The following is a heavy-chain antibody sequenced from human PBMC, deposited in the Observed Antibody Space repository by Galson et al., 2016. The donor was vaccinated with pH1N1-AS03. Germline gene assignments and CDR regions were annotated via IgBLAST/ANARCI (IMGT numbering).Heavy chain of an antibody. Sequence: SVKVSCKASGYTFSSYGISWVRQAPGQGLEWLGWISGYNGIIKYAKKVQGRVTMTTDTSTSTAYMELRNLRSDDTAVYFCARDNEPYAMFDYWGQGTLVTVSS. D-gene: IGHD2-8*01. CDR2: ISGYNGII. V-gene: IGHV1-18*01. CDR3: ARDNEPYAMFDY. J-gene: IGHJ4*02. CDR1: GYTFSSYG.